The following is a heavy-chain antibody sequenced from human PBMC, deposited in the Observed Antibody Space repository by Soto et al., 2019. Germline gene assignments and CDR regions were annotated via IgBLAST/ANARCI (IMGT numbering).Heavy chain of an antibody. Sequence: ASVKVSCKASGGTFSSYAISWVRQAPGQGLEWMGGIIPIFGTANYAQKFQGRVTITADESTSTAYMELSSLRSEDTAVYYCARAHDDFWSGYGIHFDYWGQGTLVTVSS. V-gene: IGHV1-69*13. J-gene: IGHJ4*02. CDR2: IIPIFGTA. D-gene: IGHD3-3*01. CDR1: GGTFSSYA. CDR3: ARAHDDFWSGYGIHFDY.